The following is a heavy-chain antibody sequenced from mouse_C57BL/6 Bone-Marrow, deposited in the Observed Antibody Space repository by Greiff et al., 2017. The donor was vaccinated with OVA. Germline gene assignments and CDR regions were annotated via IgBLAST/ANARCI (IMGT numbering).Heavy chain of an antibody. D-gene: IGHD1-1*01. CDR1: GFTFSSYT. J-gene: IGHJ1*03. V-gene: IGHV5-9*01. CDR3: AGHWDYYGSSWYFDV. Sequence: DVKLVESGGGLVKPGGSLKLSCAASGFTFSSYTMPWVRQTPEKRLEWVATISGGGGNTYYPDSVKGRFTISRDNAKNTLYLQVSSLMSEDTALYYCAGHWDYYGSSWYFDVWGKGTTVTVSS. CDR2: ISGGGGNT.